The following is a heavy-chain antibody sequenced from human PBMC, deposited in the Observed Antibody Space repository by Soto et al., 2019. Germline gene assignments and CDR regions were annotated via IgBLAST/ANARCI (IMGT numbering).Heavy chain of an antibody. CDR2: ISYSSTYL. V-gene: IGHV3-21*01. Sequence: EVQLVESGGGLVKPGGSLRLSCAASGFTFSLYSMNWVRQAPGKGLEWVSYISYSSTYLYYADSVNGRFTISRDNGKNSLYLQLNSLRAEDTAVYYCARDKYSTNWFDYWGQGTLVTVSS. J-gene: IGHJ5*01. CDR3: ARDKYSTNWFDY. CDR1: GFTFSLYS. D-gene: IGHD6-13*01.